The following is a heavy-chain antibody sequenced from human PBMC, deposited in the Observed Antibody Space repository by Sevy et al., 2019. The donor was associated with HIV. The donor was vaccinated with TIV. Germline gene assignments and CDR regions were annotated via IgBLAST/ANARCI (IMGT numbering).Heavy chain of an antibody. CDR2: MKEDGSER. J-gene: IGHJ4*02. D-gene: IGHD5-18*01. V-gene: IGHV3-7*01. CDR3: GREGVGGYSYSLDC. CDR1: GFTFSSYW. Sequence: GGSLRLSCAASGFTFSSYWMSWVRQAPGKGLEWVATMKEDGSERNYVDYVKGRFTISRDNAKNSLYLQMNSLGAEDTAVYYCGREGVGGYSYSLDCWGQGTLVTVSS.